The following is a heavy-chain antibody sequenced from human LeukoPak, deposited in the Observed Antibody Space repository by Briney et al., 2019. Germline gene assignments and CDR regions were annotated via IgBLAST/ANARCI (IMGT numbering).Heavy chain of an antibody. J-gene: IGHJ6*02. CDR3: AKDSRGYYYYGMDV. V-gene: IGHV3-9*01. CDR2: ISWNSGSI. Sequence: GGSLRLSCAASGFTFDDYAMHWVRQAPGKGLEWVSGISWNSGSIGYADSVKGRFTISRDNAKNSLYLQMSSLRAEDTALYYCAKDSRGYYYYGMDVWGQGTTVTVSS. CDR1: GFTFDDYA.